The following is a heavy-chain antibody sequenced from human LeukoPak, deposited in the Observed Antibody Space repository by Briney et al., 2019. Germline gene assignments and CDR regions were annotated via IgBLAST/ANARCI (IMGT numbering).Heavy chain of an antibody. CDR1: GGSFSGYY. CDR2: INHSGST. CDR3: ARIASLNGSGSYYKALDY. D-gene: IGHD3-10*01. Sequence: SETLSLTCAVYGGSFSGYYWSWIRQPPGEGLEWIGEINHSGSTNYNPSLKSRVTISVDTSKNQFSLKLSSVTAADTAVYYCARIASLNGSGSYYKALDYWGQGTLVTVSS. V-gene: IGHV4-34*01. J-gene: IGHJ4*02.